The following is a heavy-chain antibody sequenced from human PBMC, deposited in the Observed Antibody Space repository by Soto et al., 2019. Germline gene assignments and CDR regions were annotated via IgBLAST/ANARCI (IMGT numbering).Heavy chain of an antibody. V-gene: IGHV1-2*04. CDR2: INPNSGGT. D-gene: IGHD2-15*01. Sequence: ASVKVSCKASGYTFTGYYMHWVRQAPGQGLEWMGWINPNSGGTNYAQKFQGWVTMTRDTSISTAYMELSRLRSDDTAVYYCVRYCSGGSCYGLDAFDIWGQGTMVTVSS. CDR1: GYTFTGYY. CDR3: VRYCSGGSCYGLDAFDI. J-gene: IGHJ3*02.